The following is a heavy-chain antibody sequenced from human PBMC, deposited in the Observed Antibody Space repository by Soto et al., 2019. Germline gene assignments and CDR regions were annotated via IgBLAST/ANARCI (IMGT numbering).Heavy chain of an antibody. V-gene: IGHV1-18*01. CDR3: SRHHGPTTSENWFDP. CDR1: VYTFFTYD. J-gene: IGHJ5*02. Sequence: QVHLVQSGVEVKTPGASVKVSCQASVYTFFTYDSSWVRQAPGQGLEWMGWISTYSGDTKYAQKFQCRVTMTTDTSTTTAYLELRSLRSDDTAVYYCSRHHGPTTSENWFDPWGQGTLVTVSS. D-gene: IGHD5-12*01. CDR2: ISTYSGDT.